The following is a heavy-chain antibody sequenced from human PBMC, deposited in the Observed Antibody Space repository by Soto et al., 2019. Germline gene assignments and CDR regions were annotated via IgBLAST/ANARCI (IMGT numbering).Heavy chain of an antibody. CDR2: IYYSGNT. D-gene: IGHD3-3*01. Sequence: QVPLQESGPGLVKPSETLSLTCTVSGDSMSPFYWNWIRQSPGKGLEWIGYIYYSGNTNYNPSLKSQVAISVDTSKNQFYLKLSSVTAADTAVYYCARGVYDYLSAYYAGSGLDVWGQGTTVTGSS. CDR1: GDSMSPFY. V-gene: IGHV4-59*13. J-gene: IGHJ6*02. CDR3: ARGVYDYLSAYYAGSGLDV.